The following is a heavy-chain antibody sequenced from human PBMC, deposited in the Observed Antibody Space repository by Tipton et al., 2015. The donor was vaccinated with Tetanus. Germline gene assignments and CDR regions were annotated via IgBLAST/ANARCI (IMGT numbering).Heavy chain of an antibody. D-gene: IGHD1-7*01. CDR3: AREGGTTPYYYYGMDV. Sequence: GSLRLSCAASGFTVSSNYMSWVRQAPGKGLEWVSVIYSGGSTYYADSVKGRFTISRDNSKNTLYLQMNSLRAEDTAVYYCAREGGTTPYYYYGMDVWGQGTTVTVSS. J-gene: IGHJ6*02. CDR1: GFTVSSNY. V-gene: IGHV3-53*01. CDR2: IYSGGST.